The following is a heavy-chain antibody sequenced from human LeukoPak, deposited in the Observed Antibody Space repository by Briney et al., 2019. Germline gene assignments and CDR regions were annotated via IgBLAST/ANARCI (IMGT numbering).Heavy chain of an antibody. CDR2: IYTSGST. V-gene: IGHV4-59*10. Sequence: SETLSLTCAVYGGSLSGYYWSWIRQPAGKGLEWIGRIYTSGSTNYNPSLKSRVTMSVDTSKNQFSLKLSSVTAADTAVYYCARGLYNDLPNYWGQGTLVTVSS. CDR1: GGSLSGYY. J-gene: IGHJ4*02. CDR3: ARGLYNDLPNY. D-gene: IGHD5-24*01.